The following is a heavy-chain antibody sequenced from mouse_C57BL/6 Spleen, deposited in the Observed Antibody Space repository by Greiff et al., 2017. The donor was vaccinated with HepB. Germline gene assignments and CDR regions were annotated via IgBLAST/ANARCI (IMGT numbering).Heavy chain of an antibody. D-gene: IGHD5-2*01. V-gene: IGHV1-81*01. CDR2: IYPRSGNT. J-gene: IGHJ2*01. CDR1: GYTFTSYG. Sequence: VQLQQSGAELARPGASVKLSCKASGYTFTSYGISWVKQRTGQGLEWIGEIYPRSGNTYYNEKFKGKATLTADKSSSTAYMELRSLTSEDSAVYFCARREYGYFDYWGQGTTLTVSS. CDR3: ARREYGYFDY.